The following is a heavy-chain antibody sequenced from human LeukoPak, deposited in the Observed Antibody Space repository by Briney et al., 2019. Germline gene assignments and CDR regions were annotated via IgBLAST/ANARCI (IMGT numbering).Heavy chain of an antibody. J-gene: IGHJ3*02. D-gene: IGHD6-19*01. CDR3: ARDDQSSGWYFGNHDAFDI. V-gene: IGHV4-4*07. Sequence: SETLSLTCTVSGGSISSYYWSWIRQPAGKGLEWIGRIYTSGSTNYNPSLKGRVTMSVDTSKNQFSLKLSSVTAADTAVYYCARDDQSSGWYFGNHDAFDIWGQGTMVTVSS. CDR1: GGSISSYY. CDR2: IYTSGST.